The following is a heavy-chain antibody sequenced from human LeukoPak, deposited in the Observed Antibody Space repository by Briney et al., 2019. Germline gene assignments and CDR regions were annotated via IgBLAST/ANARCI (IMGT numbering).Heavy chain of an antibody. J-gene: IGHJ5*02. CDR1: GGSFSGYY. Sequence: SETLSLTCAVYGGSFSGYYWSWVRQPPGKGLEWIGEINNSGRTNYNPSLKSRVTISVNTSKNQFSLKLSSVTAADTAVYYCARGEGINWFDHWGQGTLVTVSS. CDR2: INNSGRT. V-gene: IGHV4-34*01. D-gene: IGHD3-10*01. CDR3: ARGEGINWFDH.